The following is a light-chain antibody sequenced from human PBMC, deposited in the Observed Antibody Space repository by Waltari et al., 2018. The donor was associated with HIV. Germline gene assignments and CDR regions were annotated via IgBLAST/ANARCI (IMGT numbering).Light chain of an antibody. J-gene: IGLJ3*02. CDR1: ALAKKF. Sequence: SYELTQPPSVSVSPGPTARITGSGDALAKKFAYWYQQKSGQAPVLVIYEDSRRPSGISERFSGSSSGTVATFTISGAQVEDAADYYCYSTDSSANHGVFGGGTKLTVL. V-gene: IGLV3-10*01. CDR3: YSTDSSANHGV. CDR2: EDS.